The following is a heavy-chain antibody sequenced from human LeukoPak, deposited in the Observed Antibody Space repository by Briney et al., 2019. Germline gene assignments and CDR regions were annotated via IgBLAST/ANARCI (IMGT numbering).Heavy chain of an antibody. CDR1: GYTFSSYA. V-gene: IGHV1-69*13. D-gene: IGHD3-9*01. Sequence: SVKVSCKASGYTFSSYAISWVRQAPGQGLEWMGGIIPIFGTANYAQKFQGRVTITADESTSTAYMELSSLRSEDTAVYYCARVGRHYDILTGYYTGSWFDPWGQGTLVTVSS. J-gene: IGHJ5*02. CDR3: ARVGRHYDILTGYYTGSWFDP. CDR2: IIPIFGTA.